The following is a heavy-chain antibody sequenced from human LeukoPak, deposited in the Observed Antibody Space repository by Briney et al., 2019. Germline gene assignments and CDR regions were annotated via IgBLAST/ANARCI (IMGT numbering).Heavy chain of an antibody. Sequence: GGSQRLSCAASGFTFSSYSMNWVRQAPGKGLEWVSYISSSSSTIYYADSVKGRFTISRDNAKNSLYLQMNSLRAEDTAVYYCARLLTTYFDYWGQGTLVTVSS. J-gene: IGHJ4*02. CDR1: GFTFSSYS. CDR3: ARLLTTYFDY. CDR2: ISSSSSTI. V-gene: IGHV3-48*04. D-gene: IGHD1-1*01.